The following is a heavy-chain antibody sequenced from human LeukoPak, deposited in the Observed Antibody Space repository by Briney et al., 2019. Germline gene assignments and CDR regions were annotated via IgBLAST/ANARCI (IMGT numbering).Heavy chain of an antibody. D-gene: IGHD3-10*01. CDR1: GGSFSGYY. V-gene: IGHV4-34*01. J-gene: IGHJ4*02. Sequence: SETLSLTCAVYGGSFSGYYWSWIRQPPGKGLEWIGEINHSGSTNYNPSLKSRVTISVDTSKNQFSLKLSSVTAADTAVYYCARLARGVAYYYGSGRPYYFDYWGQGTLVTVSS. CDR2: INHSGST. CDR3: ARLARGVAYYYGSGRPYYFDY.